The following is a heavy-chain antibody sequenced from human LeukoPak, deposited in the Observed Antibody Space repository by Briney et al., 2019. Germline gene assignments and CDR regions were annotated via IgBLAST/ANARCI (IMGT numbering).Heavy chain of an antibody. CDR3: ARRGGTPRGRVVVISHFDY. V-gene: IGHV4-34*01. CDR2: INHSGST. D-gene: IGHD3-22*01. J-gene: IGHJ4*02. Sequence: SETLSLTCAVYGGSFSGYYWSWIRQPPGKGLEWIGEINHSGSTNYNPSLKSRVTISVDTSKNQFSLKLSSVTAADTAVYYCARRGGTPRGRVVVISHFDYWGQGTLVTVSS. CDR1: GGSFSGYY.